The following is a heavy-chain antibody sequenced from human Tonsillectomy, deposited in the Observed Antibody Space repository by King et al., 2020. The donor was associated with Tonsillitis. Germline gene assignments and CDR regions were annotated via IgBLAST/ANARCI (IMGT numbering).Heavy chain of an antibody. D-gene: IGHD3-22*01. J-gene: IGHJ5*02. CDR3: ARDDGDSSGYNWFDP. V-gene: IGHV1-2*02. CDR2: INPNSGGT. Sequence: VQLVQSGAEVKKPGASVKVSCETSGYTFTDYYINWVRQAPGQGLEWVGCINPNSGGTTYAQKFQGRVTMTRDTSISTGYMELSRLKSDDSAVYYCARDDGDSSGYNWFDPWGQGTLVTVSS. CDR1: GYTFTDYY.